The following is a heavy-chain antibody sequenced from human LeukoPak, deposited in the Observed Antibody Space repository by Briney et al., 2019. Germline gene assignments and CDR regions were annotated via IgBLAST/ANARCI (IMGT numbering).Heavy chain of an antibody. CDR1: GYTFTIYA. J-gene: IGHJ4*02. Sequence: GASVKVSCTASGYTFTIYAMHWVRQAPGQRLEWMGWINAGNGNTKYSQKFQGRVTITRDTSASTAYMELSSLRSEDTAVYYCATRTEYSSGWHYFDYWGQGTLVTVSS. V-gene: IGHV1-3*01. CDR2: INAGNGNT. D-gene: IGHD6-19*01. CDR3: ATRTEYSSGWHYFDY.